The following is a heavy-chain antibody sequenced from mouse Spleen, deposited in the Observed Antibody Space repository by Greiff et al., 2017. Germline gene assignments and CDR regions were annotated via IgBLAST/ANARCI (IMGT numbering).Heavy chain of an antibody. J-gene: IGHJ2*01. V-gene: IGHV3-8*02. Sequence: DVMLVESGPSLVKPSQTLSLTCSVTGDSITSGYWNWIRKFPGNKLEYMGYISYSGSTYYNPSLKSRISITRDTSKNQYYLQLNSVTTEDTATYYCARYYRYDSYFDYWGQGTTLTVSS. CDR3: ARYYRYDSYFDY. CDR1: GDSITSGY. CDR2: ISYSGST. D-gene: IGHD2-14*01.